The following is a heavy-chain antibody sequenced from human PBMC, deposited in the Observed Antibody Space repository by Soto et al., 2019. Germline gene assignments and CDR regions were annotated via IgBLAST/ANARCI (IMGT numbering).Heavy chain of an antibody. D-gene: IGHD6-13*01. CDR2: IYHSGST. Sequence: PSETLSLTCAVSGGSISSSNWWSWVRQPPGKGLEWIGEIYHSGSTNYNPSLKSRVTISVDKSKNQFSLKLSSVTAADTAVYYCARNRIAARYPAWDYWGQGTLVTVSS. CDR1: GGSISSSNW. CDR3: ARNRIAARYPAWDY. V-gene: IGHV4-4*02. J-gene: IGHJ4*02.